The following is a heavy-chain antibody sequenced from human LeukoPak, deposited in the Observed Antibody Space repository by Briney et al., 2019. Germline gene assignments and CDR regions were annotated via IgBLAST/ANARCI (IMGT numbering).Heavy chain of an antibody. Sequence: SETLSLTCGVYGGSFSDYYWSWIRQPPGKGLEWIGYIYYSGSTNYNPSLKSRVTISVDTSKNQFSLKLSSVTAADTAVYYCARLGYSYGYVGYYYYYMDVWGKGTTVTVSS. D-gene: IGHD5-18*01. J-gene: IGHJ6*03. CDR2: IYYSGST. V-gene: IGHV4-59*01. CDR1: GGSFSDYY. CDR3: ARLGYSYGYVGYYYYYMDV.